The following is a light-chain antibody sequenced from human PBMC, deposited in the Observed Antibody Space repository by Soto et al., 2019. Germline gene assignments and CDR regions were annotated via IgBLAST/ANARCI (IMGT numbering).Light chain of an antibody. V-gene: IGLV2-8*01. J-gene: IGLJ3*02. CDR2: EVS. Sequence: QSARTQPPSASGSPGQSVTISCTGTSSDVGGYNYVSWYQQHPGKAPKLMIYEVSKRPSGVPDRFSGSKSGNTASLTVSGLQAEDEADYYCSSYAGSKNWLFGGGPQLTVL. CDR3: SSYAGSKNWL. CDR1: SSDVGGYNY.